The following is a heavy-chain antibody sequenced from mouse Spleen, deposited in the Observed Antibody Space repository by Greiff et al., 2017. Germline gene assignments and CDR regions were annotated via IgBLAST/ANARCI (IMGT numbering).Heavy chain of an antibody. D-gene: IGHD2-1*01. V-gene: IGHV1-4*01. CDR1: GYTFTSYT. Sequence: QVQLQQSGAELARPGASVKMSCKASGYTFTSYTMHWVKQRPGQGLEWIGYINPSSGYTKYNQKFKDKATLTADKSSSTAYMQLSSLTSEDSAVYYCARSPYGNYDDYWGQGTTLTVSS. J-gene: IGHJ2*01. CDR2: INPSSGYT. CDR3: ARSPYGNYDDY.